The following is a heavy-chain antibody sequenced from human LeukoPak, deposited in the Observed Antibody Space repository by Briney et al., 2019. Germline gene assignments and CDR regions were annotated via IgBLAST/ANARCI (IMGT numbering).Heavy chain of an antibody. Sequence: GSSVKVSCKASGGTFSSYAISWVRQAPGQGLEWMGGIIPIFGTANYAQKFQGRVTITADESTSTAYMELSSLRSEDTAVYYCAGSYYKGVLQNFDFWGQGTLVTVSS. D-gene: IGHD3-10*01. J-gene: IGHJ4*02. CDR3: AGSYYKGVLQNFDF. V-gene: IGHV1-69*01. CDR2: IIPIFGTA. CDR1: GGTFSSYA.